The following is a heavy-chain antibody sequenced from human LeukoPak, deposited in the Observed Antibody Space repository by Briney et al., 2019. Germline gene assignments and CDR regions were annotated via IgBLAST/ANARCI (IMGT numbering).Heavy chain of an antibody. V-gene: IGHV4-31*03. D-gene: IGHD3-10*01. CDR1: GGSISSGGYY. J-gene: IGHJ4*02. Sequence: SETLSLTCTVSGGSISSGGYYWSWIRQHPGTGLEWIGYIYYSGSTYYNPSLKSRVTISVDTSKNQFSLKLSSVTAADTAVYYCARVPPYYGSGSYHDYWGQGTLVTVSS. CDR3: ARVPPYYGSGSYHDY. CDR2: IYYSGST.